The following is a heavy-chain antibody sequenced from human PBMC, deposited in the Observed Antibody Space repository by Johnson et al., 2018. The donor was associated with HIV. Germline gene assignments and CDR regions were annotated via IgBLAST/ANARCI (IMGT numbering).Heavy chain of an antibody. CDR2: ISGSGGST. D-gene: IGHD6-25*01. CDR1: GFTFSSYA. CDR3: AAWDSSGEYAFDI. J-gene: IGHJ3*02. V-gene: IGHV3-23*04. Sequence: VQLVESGGGLVQPGGSLRLSCAASGFTFSSYAMSWVRQAPGKGLEWVSAISGSGGSTYYADSVKGRFTISRDNSKNTLYLQMNSLRAEETAVYYCAAWDSSGEYAFDIWGQGTMVTVSS.